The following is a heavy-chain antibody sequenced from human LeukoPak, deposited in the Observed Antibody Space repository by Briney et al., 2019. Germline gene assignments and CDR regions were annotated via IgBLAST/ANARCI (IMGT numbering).Heavy chain of an antibody. Sequence: QPGRSLRLSCAACGFTFDDYAKHWARQASGKGLKWVSGISWNSCSIAYADSVKGRCTIFSVNTKNSLYPQMNSLRAEDMALYYCAKDKAAYYDFWSGPQNFDIWGQGTMVTVSS. CDR1: GFTFDDYA. V-gene: IGHV3-9*03. CDR3: AKDKAAYYDFWSGPQNFDI. J-gene: IGHJ3*02. CDR2: ISWNSCSI. D-gene: IGHD3-3*01.